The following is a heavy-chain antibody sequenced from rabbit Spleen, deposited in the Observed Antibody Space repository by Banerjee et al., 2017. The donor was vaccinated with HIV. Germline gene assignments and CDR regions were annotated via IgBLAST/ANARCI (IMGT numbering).Heavy chain of an antibody. V-gene: IGHV1S45*01. CDR1: GFSFNSGYD. Sequence: QEQLVESRGGLVKPEGSLTLTCKASGFSFNSGYDMCWVRQAPGKGLEWVACAYAGNSGSTYSATWAKGRFTISKTSSTTVTLQMTSLTAADTATYFCARDTGTSFSTYGMDLWGPGTLVTVS. CDR2: AYAGNSGST. J-gene: IGHJ6*01. D-gene: IGHD8-1*01. CDR3: ARDTGTSFSTYGMDL.